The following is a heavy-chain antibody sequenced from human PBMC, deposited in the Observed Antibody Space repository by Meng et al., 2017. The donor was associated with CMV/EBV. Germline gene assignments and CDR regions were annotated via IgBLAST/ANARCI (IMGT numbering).Heavy chain of an antibody. CDR2: IRYDGSNK. CDR3: ANQYSSSWGGGYFDY. V-gene: IGHV3-30*02. Sequence: GEPLKISCAASGFTFSSYGMHWVRQAPGKGLEWVAFIRYDGSNKYYADSVKGRFTISRDNSKNTLYLQMNSLRAEDTAVYYCANQYSSSWGGGYFDYWGQGTLVTVSS. CDR1: GFTFSSYG. D-gene: IGHD6-13*01. J-gene: IGHJ4*02.